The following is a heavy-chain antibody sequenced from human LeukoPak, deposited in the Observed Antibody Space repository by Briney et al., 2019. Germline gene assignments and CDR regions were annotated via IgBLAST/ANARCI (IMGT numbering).Heavy chain of an antibody. V-gene: IGHV3-21*01. CDR3: ARSTVTTGLAFDY. CDR2: ISSSSSYI. Sequence: GGSLRLSCAASGFTFSSYSMSRVRQAPGKGLEWVSSISSSSSYIYYADSVKGRFTISRDNAKNSLYLQMNSLRAEDTAVYYCARSTVTTGLAFDYWGQGTLVTVSS. D-gene: IGHD4-11*01. CDR1: GFTFSSYS. J-gene: IGHJ4*02.